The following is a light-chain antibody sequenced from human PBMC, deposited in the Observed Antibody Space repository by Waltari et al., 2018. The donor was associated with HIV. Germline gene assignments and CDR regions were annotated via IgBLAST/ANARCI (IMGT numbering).Light chain of an antibody. V-gene: IGLV2-14*03. CDR1: NNDVGTYNY. CDR2: DVT. Sequence: QSALPHPASVSGSPGQSITISCTGTNNDVGTYNYVSWYQQHPGKAPNLMIYDVTDRPSGVSDRFSGSKSGNTASLTISGLPAEDEADYYCSSYTSSISLVFGGGTKVTVL. CDR3: SSYTSSISLV. J-gene: IGLJ3*02.